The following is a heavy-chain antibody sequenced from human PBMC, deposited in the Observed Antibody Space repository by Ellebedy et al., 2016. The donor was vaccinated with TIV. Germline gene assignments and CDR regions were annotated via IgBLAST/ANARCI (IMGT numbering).Heavy chain of an antibody. CDR3: ARQSTYTYVMTPYVS. V-gene: IGHV1-69*04. Sequence: AASVKVSCKAYGGTLRSYGISWVRQAPGLGLEWMGRIIPIVEITIYAQRFQDRVTISEDNFTNTVYMEMSSLRSEDTAMYYCARQSTYTYVMTPYVSWGQGTLVTVSS. D-gene: IGHD3-10*02. CDR1: GGTLRSYG. J-gene: IGHJ5*02. CDR2: IIPIVEIT.